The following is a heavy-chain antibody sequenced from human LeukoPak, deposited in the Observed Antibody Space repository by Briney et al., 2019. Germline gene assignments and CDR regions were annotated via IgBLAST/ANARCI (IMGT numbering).Heavy chain of an antibody. D-gene: IGHD2-21*01. CDR2: IASDGSST. Sequence: GGSLRLSCAASGFTFSSYWMNWVRQAPGKGLVWVSRIASDGSSTTYADSVKGRFSISRDNAKNTLYLQMNSLRVEDTAVYYCARDPLGDSTYYFDYWGQGTLVTVSS. J-gene: IGHJ4*02. CDR3: ARDPLGDSTYYFDY. V-gene: IGHV3-74*01. CDR1: GFTFSSYW.